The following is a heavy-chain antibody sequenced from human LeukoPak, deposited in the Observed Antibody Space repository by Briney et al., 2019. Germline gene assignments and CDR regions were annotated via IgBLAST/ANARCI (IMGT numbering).Heavy chain of an antibody. V-gene: IGHV3-7*01. CDR2: IKQDGSEK. Sequence: GGSLRLSCAASGFTFSSYWMSWVRQAPGKGLEWVANIKQDGSEKYYVDPVKGRFTISGDNAKNSLYLQMNSLRAEDTAVYYCARGNLFFGSGHWGQGTLVTVSS. D-gene: IGHD3-10*01. CDR3: ARGNLFFGSGH. J-gene: IGHJ4*02. CDR1: GFTFSSYW.